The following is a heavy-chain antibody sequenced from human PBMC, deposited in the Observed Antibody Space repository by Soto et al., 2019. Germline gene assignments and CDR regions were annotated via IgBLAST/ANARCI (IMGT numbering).Heavy chain of an antibody. V-gene: IGHV4-30-4*01. CDR2: INYSGST. CDR3: ARGYTYFHN. CDR1: GDSISSDGYF. D-gene: IGHD6-13*01. J-gene: IGHJ4*02. Sequence: GPGPGLPSETLSLTCTVSGDSISSDGYFWSWIRQPPGKGLEWIAYINYSGSTYYNPSLKSRVTISVDTSKNQVSLKLSSVTAADTAVYYCARGYTYFHNWGQGTLVTVSS.